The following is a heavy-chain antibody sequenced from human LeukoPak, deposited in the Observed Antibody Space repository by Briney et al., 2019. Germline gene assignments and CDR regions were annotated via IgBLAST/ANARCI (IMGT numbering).Heavy chain of an antibody. J-gene: IGHJ4*02. D-gene: IGHD6-19*01. CDR1: GFTFSSYG. V-gene: IGHV3-30*18. CDR2: ISYDGSNK. Sequence: GGSLRLSCAASGFTFSSYGMHWVRQAPGRGLEWVAVISYDGSNKYYADSVKGRFTISRDNSKNTLYLQMNSLRAEDTAVYYCAKSSGWYNWGQGTLVTVSS. CDR3: AKSSGWYN.